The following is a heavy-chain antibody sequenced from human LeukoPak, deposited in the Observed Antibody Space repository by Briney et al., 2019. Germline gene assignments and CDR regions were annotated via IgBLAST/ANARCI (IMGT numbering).Heavy chain of an antibody. CDR3: ARGTVVAATDY. J-gene: IGHJ4*02. Sequence: SETLSLTCTVSGGSISSYYWSWIRQPPGKGLEWIGEINHSGSTNYNPSLKSRVTISVDTSKNQFSLKLSSVTAADTAVYYCARGTVVAATDYWGQGTLVTVSS. D-gene: IGHD2-15*01. CDR1: GGSISSYY. V-gene: IGHV4-34*01. CDR2: INHSGST.